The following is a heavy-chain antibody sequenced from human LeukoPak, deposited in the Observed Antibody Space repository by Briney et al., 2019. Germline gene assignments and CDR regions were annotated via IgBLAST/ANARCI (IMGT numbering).Heavy chain of an antibody. CDR1: GYTFTSYG. Sequence: ASVKVSCKASGYTFTSYGINWVRQAPGQGLEWMGWISGHNGHTNYVQKMQGRVTMTTDTSTNTAYMELRNLTSDATAVYYCARGPGIAVAGVFDYWGQGSLVTVSS. V-gene: IGHV1-18*04. CDR3: ARGPGIAVAGVFDY. D-gene: IGHD6-19*01. J-gene: IGHJ4*02. CDR2: ISGHNGHT.